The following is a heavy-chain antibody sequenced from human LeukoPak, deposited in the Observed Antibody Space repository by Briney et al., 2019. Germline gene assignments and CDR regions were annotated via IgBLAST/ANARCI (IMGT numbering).Heavy chain of an antibody. J-gene: IGHJ6*02. CDR2: IIPIFGTA. D-gene: IGHD6-19*01. V-gene: IGHV1-69*13. CDR1: GGTFSSYA. Sequence: SVTVSCTASGGTFSSYAISWVRQAPGQGLEWMGGIIPIFGTANYAQKFQGRVTITADESTSTAYMELSSLRSEDTAVYYCARAGIAVAGVYYYYYGMDVWGQGTTVTVSS. CDR3: ARAGIAVAGVYYYYYGMDV.